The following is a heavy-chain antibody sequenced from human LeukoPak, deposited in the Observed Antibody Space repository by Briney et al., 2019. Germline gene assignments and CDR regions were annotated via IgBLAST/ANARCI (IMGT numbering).Heavy chain of an antibody. CDR3: VRSMNGRYGFFDY. CDR1: GFTFSSYW. Sequence: GGSLRLSCAASGFTFSSYWMSWVRQAPGKGLEWVANIKQDGSEKYYVDSVKGRFTISRDNAKNSLYLQMNSLRAEDTAVYYCVRSMNGRYGFFDYWGQGILVTVSS. CDR2: IKQDGSEK. V-gene: IGHV3-7*01. D-gene: IGHD1-26*01. J-gene: IGHJ4*02.